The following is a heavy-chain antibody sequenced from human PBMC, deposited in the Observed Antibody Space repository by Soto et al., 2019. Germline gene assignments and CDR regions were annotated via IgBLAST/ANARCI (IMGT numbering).Heavy chain of an antibody. CDR2: ISHSGRGT. D-gene: IGHD2-21*01. V-gene: IGHV3-23*01. J-gene: IGHJ5*02. Sequence: EVQLLESGGDLVQPGGSLRLSCSASGFIFSNYDMSWVRQAPGKGLAWVSAISHSGRGTYYADSVEGRFTISRDNSKNTVYLQMNSLRVEDTALYYCARVTEEHDRASSWFDPWGQGTLVTVSS. CDR3: ARVTEEHDRASSWFDP. CDR1: GFIFSNYD.